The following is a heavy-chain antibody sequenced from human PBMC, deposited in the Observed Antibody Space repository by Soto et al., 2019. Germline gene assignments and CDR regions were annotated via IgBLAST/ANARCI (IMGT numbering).Heavy chain of an antibody. CDR1: GYTFTSYY. V-gene: IGHV1-46*03. Sequence: QVQLVQSGAEVKKPGASVKVSCKASGYTFTSYYMHWVRQAPGQGLEWMGIINPSGGSTSYAQKFQGRVTMTRDTATSTVYMELSSLRSEDTAVYYCAREGSVATFDIWGQGTMVTVSS. J-gene: IGHJ3*02. CDR2: INPSGGST. D-gene: IGHD5-12*01. CDR3: AREGSVATFDI.